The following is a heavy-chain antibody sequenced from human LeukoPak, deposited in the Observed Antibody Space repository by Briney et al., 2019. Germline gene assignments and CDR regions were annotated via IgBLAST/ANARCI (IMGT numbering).Heavy chain of an antibody. J-gene: IGHJ4*02. CDR3: AKESTSSGYYYAPDY. D-gene: IGHD3-22*01. CDR1: GFTFSSYA. V-gene: IGHV3-23*01. CDR2: ISCSGGTT. Sequence: GGSLRLSCAASGFTFSSYAMTWVRQAPGKGLEWVSSISCSGGTTYSAGSLKGRFTISRDNSKNTLYLQLHSLRAEDTTVYYCAKESTSSGYYYAPDYWGQGTLVTVSS.